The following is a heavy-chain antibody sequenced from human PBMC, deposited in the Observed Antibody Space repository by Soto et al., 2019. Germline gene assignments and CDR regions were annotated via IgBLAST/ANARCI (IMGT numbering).Heavy chain of an antibody. CDR1: GFTFSSYD. J-gene: IGHJ6*02. CDR2: IGTAGDT. CDR3: ARGAPTRVLFVGYYYYGMDV. Sequence: GGSLRLSCAASGFTFSSYDMHWVRQATGKGLEWVSAIGTAGDTYYPGSVKGRFTISRENAKNSLYLQMNSLRAEDTAVYYCARGAPTRVLFVGYYYYGMDVWGQGTTVTVSS. V-gene: IGHV3-13*01. D-gene: IGHD3-16*01.